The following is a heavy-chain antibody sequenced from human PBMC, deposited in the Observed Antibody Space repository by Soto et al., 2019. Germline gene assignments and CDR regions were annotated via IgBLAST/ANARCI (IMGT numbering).Heavy chain of an antibody. CDR1: GFTFNSYF. J-gene: IGHJ6*02. CDR3: AKSLTASNFRLDV. D-gene: IGHD7-27*01. CDR2: ISGGGGAK. V-gene: IGHV3-23*01. Sequence: GGSLRLSCTASGFTFNSYFMSWVRQAPGEGLEWISAISGGGGAKYYSDSVKGRFTIPRDNSNNTLYLQMNSLRADDTAVYYCAKSLTASNFRLDVWGHGTRVTVSS.